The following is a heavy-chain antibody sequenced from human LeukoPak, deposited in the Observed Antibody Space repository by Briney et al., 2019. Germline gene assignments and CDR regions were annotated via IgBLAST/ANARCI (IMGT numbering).Heavy chain of an antibody. CDR3: ARPMGSSHGNVDY. CDR2: IYPGYSDT. Sequence: GESLKISCKGSGSSFTSFWSGWVRQLPGKGLGWMGIIYPGYSDTRYSPSFQGQVTISADKSISTAYLQWSSLKASDTAMYYCARPMGSSHGNVDYWGQGTLVTVSS. J-gene: IGHJ4*02. D-gene: IGHD6-13*01. V-gene: IGHV5-51*01. CDR1: GSSFTSFW.